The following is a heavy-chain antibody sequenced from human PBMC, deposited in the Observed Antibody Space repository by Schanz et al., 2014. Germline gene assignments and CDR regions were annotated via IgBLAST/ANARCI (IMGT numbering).Heavy chain of an antibody. J-gene: IGHJ4*02. Sequence: EVQLVESGGGLVQPGGSLRLSCGGSGFTFSTYAMSWVRQAPGKGLEWVSAISGSGGSTYYADSVKGRFTISRDSPKNTLYLQMNSLRAEDTAVYYCAKQIHYDILTVTRNWGQGTQXTVSS. CDR1: GFTFSTYA. D-gene: IGHD3-9*01. CDR2: ISGSGGST. V-gene: IGHV3-23*04. CDR3: AKQIHYDILTVTRN.